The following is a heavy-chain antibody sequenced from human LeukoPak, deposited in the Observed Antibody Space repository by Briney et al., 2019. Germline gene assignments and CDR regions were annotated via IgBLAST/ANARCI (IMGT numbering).Heavy chain of an antibody. V-gene: IGHV3-66*01. D-gene: IGHD3-9*01. CDR3: ALGLVTDY. CDR1: GFTVSSNF. CDR2: IYSGGST. Sequence: GGSLRLSCAASGFTVSSNFMSWVRQAPGKGLEWVSVIYSGGSTFYADSVKGRFTISRDNSKNTLYLQMNSLRVEDTAVYYCALGLVTDYWGQGTLVTVSS. J-gene: IGHJ4*02.